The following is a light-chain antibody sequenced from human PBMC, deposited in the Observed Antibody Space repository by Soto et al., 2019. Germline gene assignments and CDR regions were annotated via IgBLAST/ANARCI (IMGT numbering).Light chain of an antibody. CDR2: DDN. V-gene: IGLV1-51*01. Sequence: QSVLTQPPSVSAAPGQKVTISCSESSSNIGSNYVSWYQQLPGTAPKLLIYDDNKRPSGIPDRFSGSKSGTSATLGITGLQTGDEADYYCGTWDSSLSAGVFGGGTKLTVL. J-gene: IGLJ2*01. CDR3: GTWDSSLSAGV. CDR1: SSNIGSNY.